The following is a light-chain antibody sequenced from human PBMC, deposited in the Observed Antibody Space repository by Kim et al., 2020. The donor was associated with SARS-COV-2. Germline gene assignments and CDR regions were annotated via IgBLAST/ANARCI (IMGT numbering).Light chain of an antibody. CDR3: SSYAGSNNYV. Sequence: QSALTQPPSASGSPGQSVTISCTGTSSDVGGYNYVSWYQQHPGKAPKLMIYEVNKRPSGVPGRFSGSKSGNTASLTVSGLQAEGEAEYYCSSYAGSNNYVFGTGTKVTVL. CDR1: SSDVGGYNY. CDR2: EVN. V-gene: IGLV2-8*01. J-gene: IGLJ1*01.